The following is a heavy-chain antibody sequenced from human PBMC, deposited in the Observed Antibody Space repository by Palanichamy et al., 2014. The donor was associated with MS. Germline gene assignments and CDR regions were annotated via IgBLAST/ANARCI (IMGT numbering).Heavy chain of an antibody. Sequence: EAQLLESGGGLVQPGGSLRLSCAASGLTFSTHVMSWVRQAPGKGLEWVSVITGSGGSTDYADSVKGRFTISRDNSRNTLYLQMNSLRAEDTAVYHCAGWAGSISTYYGPFDYWGQGTLVTVSS. CDR2: ITGSGGST. CDR1: GLTFSTHV. D-gene: IGHD3-10*01. J-gene: IGHJ4*02. CDR3: AGWAGSISTYYGPFDY. V-gene: IGHV3-23*01.